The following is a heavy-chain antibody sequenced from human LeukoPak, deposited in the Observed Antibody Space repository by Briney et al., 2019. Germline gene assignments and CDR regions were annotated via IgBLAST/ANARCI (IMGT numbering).Heavy chain of an antibody. J-gene: IGHJ6*02. D-gene: IGHD3-3*01. CDR1: GFTFSSYA. CDR3: AKETITIFDYYYYGMDV. V-gene: IGHV3-23*01. CDR2: ISGSGGSI. Sequence: GGSLRLSCAASGFTFSSYAMSWVRQAPGKGLEWVSAISGSGGSIYYADSVKGRFTISRDNSKNTLYLQMNSLRAEDTAVYYCAKETITIFDYYYYGMDVWGQGTTVTVSS.